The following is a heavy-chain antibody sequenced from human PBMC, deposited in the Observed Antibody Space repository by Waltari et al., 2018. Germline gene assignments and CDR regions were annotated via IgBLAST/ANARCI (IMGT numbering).Heavy chain of an antibody. Sequence: QVQLQESGPGLVKPSETLSLTCSVSGTSISRHYWSWLRQPPGRGLEWIGYVDYSGSTKYNPTLKSRLAISVDISNNQFSLKLTSVTAADTAVYFCAREGRNYYGSGTFENWFDPWGQGILVTVSS. CDR3: AREGRNYYGSGTFENWFDP. D-gene: IGHD3-10*01. J-gene: IGHJ5*02. CDR2: VDYSGST. CDR1: GTSISRHY. V-gene: IGHV4-59*11.